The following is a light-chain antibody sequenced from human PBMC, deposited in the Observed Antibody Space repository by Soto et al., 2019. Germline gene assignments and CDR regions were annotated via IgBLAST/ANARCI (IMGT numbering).Light chain of an antibody. CDR3: QSYDSSLSAF. J-gene: IGLJ1*01. CDR1: SSNIGAGYD. Sequence: QSVLTQPPSVSGAPGQRVTISCTGSSSNIGAGYDVHWYQQLPGTAPILLIYGNSNRPSGVPDRFSGSKSGTSASLAITGLQAEDEADYYCQSYDSSLSAFFGTGTKVTVL. V-gene: IGLV1-40*01. CDR2: GNS.